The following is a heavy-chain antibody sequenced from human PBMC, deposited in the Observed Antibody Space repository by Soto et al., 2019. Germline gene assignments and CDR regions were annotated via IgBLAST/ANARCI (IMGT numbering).Heavy chain of an antibody. V-gene: IGHV4-39*01. CDR3: ARALWGPAGHINWFDP. J-gene: IGHJ5*02. Sequence: SETLSLTCTVSGDSITSNSYFWAWIRQPPGKGLEWIGSIYYSGTTYYNPSLKSRVTISVDTSKNQFSLKLSSVTAAETAVYYCARALWGPAGHINWFDPWGQGTLVTVSS. D-gene: IGHD2-2*01. CDR2: IYYSGTT. CDR1: GDSITSNSYF.